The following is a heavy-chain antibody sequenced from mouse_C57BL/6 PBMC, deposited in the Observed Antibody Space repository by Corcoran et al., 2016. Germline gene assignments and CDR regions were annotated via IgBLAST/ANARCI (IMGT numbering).Heavy chain of an antibody. CDR3: ARGYYGSSYFDY. CDR2: IYPGDGDT. D-gene: IGHD1-1*01. J-gene: IGHJ2*01. Sequence: QVQLQQSGAELVKPGASVKISCKASGYAFSSYWMNWVKQRPGKGLEWIGQIYPGDGDTNYNGKFEGKATLTADKSSSTAYMQLSSLTSEDSAVYFCARGYYGSSYFDYWGQGTTLTVSS. V-gene: IGHV1-80*01. CDR1: GYAFSSYW.